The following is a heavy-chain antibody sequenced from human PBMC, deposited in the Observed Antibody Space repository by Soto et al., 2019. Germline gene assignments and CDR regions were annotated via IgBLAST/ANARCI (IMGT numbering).Heavy chain of an antibody. V-gene: IGHV4-28*01. CDR1: GYSISSSNW. J-gene: IGHJ4*02. Sequence: SETLSLTCAVSGYSISSSNWWGWIRQPPGKGLEWIGYIYYSGSTYYNPSLKSRVTMSVDTSKNQFSLELSSVTAVDTAVYYCARTSFCSGGSCYSNFDYWGQGTLVTVSS. CDR2: IYYSGST. D-gene: IGHD2-15*01. CDR3: ARTSFCSGGSCYSNFDY.